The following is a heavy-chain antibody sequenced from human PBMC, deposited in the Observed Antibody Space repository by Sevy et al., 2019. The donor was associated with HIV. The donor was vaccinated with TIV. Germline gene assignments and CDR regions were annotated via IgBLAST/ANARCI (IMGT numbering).Heavy chain of an antibody. Sequence: ASVKVSCKASGGTFSSYGISWVRQAPGQGLEWMGGIIPILGTVNYAQKFQGRVTITAEESTKTAYMELSSLRSEDTAVYYCARGGRNGWYYFDYWGQETLVTVSS. D-gene: IGHD6-19*01. CDR1: GGTFSSYG. CDR2: IIPILGTV. J-gene: IGHJ4*02. CDR3: ARGGRNGWYYFDY. V-gene: IGHV1-69*13.